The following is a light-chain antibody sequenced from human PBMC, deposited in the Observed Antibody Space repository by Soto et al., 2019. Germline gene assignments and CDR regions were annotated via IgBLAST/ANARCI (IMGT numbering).Light chain of an antibody. J-gene: IGKJ2*01. CDR2: AAS. CDR3: QQSHGIPYT. V-gene: IGKV1-39*01. Sequence: DIQMTQSPSSLSASVGDRVTITCRASQTISTYLNWYQQKPGKAPKLLIYAASTLQSGVPSRFSGSGSGTGFTLTINSLQPEDFATYYCQQSHGIPYTFGQGTKLEIK. CDR1: QTISTY.